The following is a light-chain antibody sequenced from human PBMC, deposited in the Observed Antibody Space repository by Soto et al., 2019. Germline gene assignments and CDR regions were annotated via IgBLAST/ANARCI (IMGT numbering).Light chain of an antibody. CDR2: DAS. J-gene: IGKJ2*01. CDR3: QQYDNLPPYT. Sequence: DIQMTQSPSSLSASVGDRVTITCQASQDISNYLNWYQKKPGKAPKLLNYDASNLETGVPSRFSGSGSGTDFTFTISSLQPEDIATYYCQQYDNLPPYTFGQGPSWRSN. CDR1: QDISNY. V-gene: IGKV1-33*01.